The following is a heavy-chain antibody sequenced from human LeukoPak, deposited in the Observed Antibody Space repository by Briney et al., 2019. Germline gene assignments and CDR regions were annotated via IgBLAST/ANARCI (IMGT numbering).Heavy chain of an antibody. CDR1: GYSFTSYW. CDR2: IYPGDSDT. Sequence: GESLKISCKGSGYSFTSYWIGWVRQMPGKGLEWLGIIYPGDSDTRYSPSFQGQVTISADKSISTAYLQWSSLKASDTAMYYCASPGAAADYGMDVWGQGTTVTVSS. CDR3: ASPGAAADYGMDV. D-gene: IGHD6-13*01. J-gene: IGHJ6*02. V-gene: IGHV5-51*01.